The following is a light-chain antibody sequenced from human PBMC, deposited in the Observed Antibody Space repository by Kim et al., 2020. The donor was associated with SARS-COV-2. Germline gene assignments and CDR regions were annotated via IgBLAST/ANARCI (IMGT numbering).Light chain of an antibody. V-gene: IGLV2-14*03. CDR3: SSYTNTITL. J-gene: IGLJ3*02. CDR1: SRDFGDYDY. CDR2: NVN. Sequence: QSVLTQPASVSGSPGQSITISCTGTSRDFGDYDYVSWYQQHPGKAPKLMIYNVNSWPSGVSNRFSGSKSGYTASLTISGLQAEDEADYYCSSYTNTITLFGGGTQLTVL.